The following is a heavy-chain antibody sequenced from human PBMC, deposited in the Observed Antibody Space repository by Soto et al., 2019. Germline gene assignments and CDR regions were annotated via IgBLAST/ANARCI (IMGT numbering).Heavy chain of an antibody. CDR1: GFTFSSYG. V-gene: IGHV3-33*01. J-gene: IGHJ4*02. Sequence: QVQLVESGGGVVQPGRSLRLSCAASGFTFSSYGMHWVRQAPGKGLEWVAVIWYDGSNKYYADSVKGRFTISRDNSKNTLYLQMNGLRAEDTAVYYCARARVLRYFDWLYYLGQGTLVTVSS. CDR2: IWYDGSNK. CDR3: ARARVLRYFDWLYY. D-gene: IGHD3-9*01.